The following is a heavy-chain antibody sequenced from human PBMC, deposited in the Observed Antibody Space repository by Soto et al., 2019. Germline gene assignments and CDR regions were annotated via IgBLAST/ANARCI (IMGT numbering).Heavy chain of an antibody. D-gene: IGHD3-22*01. CDR1: GGTFSSYG. J-gene: IGHJ6*02. Sequence: GSSVNVSCKASGGTFSSYGISWVRQAPGRGLEWMGGIIPIFGTANYAQKFQGRVTITADESTSTAYMELSSLRSEDTAVYYCRYNYYDRSGYYYMVGDGYYYCGMDVWG. CDR3: RYNYYDRSGYYYMVGDGYYYCGMDV. V-gene: IGHV1-69*13. CDR2: IIPIFGTA.